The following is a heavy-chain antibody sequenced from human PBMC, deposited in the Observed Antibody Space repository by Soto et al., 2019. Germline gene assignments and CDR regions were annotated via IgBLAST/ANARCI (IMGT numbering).Heavy chain of an antibody. CDR3: ARDGDCGGDCYWGTKYYYGMDV. V-gene: IGHV1-18*04. Sequence: ASVKVSCKASGYTFTSYAITWARQAPGQGLEWMGWISAYDGNTNYAQKLQGRVTMTTDTSTSTAYMELRSLRSDDTAVYYCARDGDCGGDCYWGTKYYYGMDVWGQGTTVTVSS. D-gene: IGHD2-21*02. CDR2: ISAYDGNT. J-gene: IGHJ6*02. CDR1: GYTFTSYA.